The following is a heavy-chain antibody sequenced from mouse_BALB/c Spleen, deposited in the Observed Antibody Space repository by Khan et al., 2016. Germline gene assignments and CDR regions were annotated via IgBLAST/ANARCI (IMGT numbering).Heavy chain of an antibody. Sequence: QVQLQQPGTELVRPGASVKLSCKASGYSFTRYWMNWVKQRPGQGLEWIGMIHPSDSESRLNQKFKDKATLTVDNSSSIAYMQLRSPTSEDSAVYYCARSAYGNHPYYAMDYWGQGTSATVSS. J-gene: IGHJ4*01. CDR2: IHPSDSES. CDR1: GYSFTRYW. CDR3: ARSAYGNHPYYAMDY. V-gene: IGHV1-61*01. D-gene: IGHD2-10*02.